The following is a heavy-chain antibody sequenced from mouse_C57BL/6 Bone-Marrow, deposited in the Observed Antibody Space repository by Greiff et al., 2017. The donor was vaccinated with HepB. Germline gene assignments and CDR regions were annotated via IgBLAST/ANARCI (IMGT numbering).Heavy chain of an antibody. J-gene: IGHJ1*03. CDR1: GFSLTSYG. V-gene: IGHV2-2*01. Sequence: VKLQESGPGLVQPSQSLSITCTVSGFSLTSYGVHWVRQSPGKGLEWLGVIWSGGSTDYNAAFISRLSISKDNSKSQVFFKMNSLQADDTAIYYCARLYYYGSRGYFDVWGTGTTVTVSS. D-gene: IGHD1-1*01. CDR3: ARLYYYGSRGYFDV. CDR2: IWSGGST.